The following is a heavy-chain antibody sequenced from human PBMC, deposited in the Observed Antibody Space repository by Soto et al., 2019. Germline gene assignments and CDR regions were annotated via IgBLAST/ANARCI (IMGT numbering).Heavy chain of an antibody. J-gene: IGHJ4*02. D-gene: IGHD5-12*01. V-gene: IGHV3-21*02. CDR1: GFPFSSFS. Sequence: EVQVVESGGGLVKPGGSLRLACAASGFPFSSFSWNWVRQAPGKGLEWVSSISPGGNSVYYADSVKGRFTISRDNAKNSLYLQMNNLRAEDAAVYYCARPRGPRGYDLIDYWGQGTRVTVSS. CDR3: ARPRGPRGYDLIDY. CDR2: ISPGGNSV.